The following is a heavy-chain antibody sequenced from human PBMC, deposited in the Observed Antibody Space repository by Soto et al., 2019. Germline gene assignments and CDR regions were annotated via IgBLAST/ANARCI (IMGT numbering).Heavy chain of an antibody. CDR3: AQYYGSGSSTS. CDR1: GGSFSGYY. Sequence: SETLSLTCAVYGGSFSGYYWSWIRQPPGKGLEWIGEINHSGSTNYNPSLKSRVTISVDTSKNQFSLKLSSVTAADTAVYYCAQYYGSGSSTSWGQGTLVTVSS. D-gene: IGHD3-10*01. CDR2: INHSGST. V-gene: IGHV4-34*01. J-gene: IGHJ4*02.